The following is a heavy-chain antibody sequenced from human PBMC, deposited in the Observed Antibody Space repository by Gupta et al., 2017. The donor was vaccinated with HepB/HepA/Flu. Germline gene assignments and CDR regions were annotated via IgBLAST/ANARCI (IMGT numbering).Heavy chain of an antibody. CDR1: GFTFGSYW. J-gene: IGHJ4*02. D-gene: IGHD2-2*01. CDR2: IKPDGGEK. CDR3: AREHSYYCRSTSCYGTDY. V-gene: IGHV3-7*01. Sequence: EVQLVESGGGLVQPGGSLRLSCAASGFTFGSYWMSWVRQAPGKGLEWVAIIKPDGGEKYYVDSVKGRFTISRDNARNSLYLQMNSLRAEDTAVYYCAREHSYYCRSTSCYGTDYWGQGTLVTVSS.